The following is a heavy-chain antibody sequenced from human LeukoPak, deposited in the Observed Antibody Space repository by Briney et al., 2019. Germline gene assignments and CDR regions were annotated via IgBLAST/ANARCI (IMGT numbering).Heavy chain of an antibody. J-gene: IGHJ4*02. Sequence: GGSLRLSCAASGVTFRIHWMNWVRQAPGKGLEWVANIREDGTEIYYIDSVKGRFTISRGNAKKSLYLQMNSLRAEDTAVYYCARGVYSIDYWGQGTLVTVSS. CDR1: GVTFRIHW. D-gene: IGHD2-15*01. V-gene: IGHV3-7*01. CDR3: ARGVYSIDY. CDR2: IREDGTEI.